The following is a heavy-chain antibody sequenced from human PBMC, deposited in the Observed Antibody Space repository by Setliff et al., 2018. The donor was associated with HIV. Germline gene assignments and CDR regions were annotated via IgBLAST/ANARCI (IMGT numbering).Heavy chain of an antibody. CDR1: GFTFSSYG. Sequence: GSLRLSCAASGFTFSSYGMHWVRQAPGKGLEWVAFIRYDGSNKYYADSVKGRFTISRDNSKNTLYLQMNSLRAEDTAVYYCAKRATATAPFDYWGQGTLVTVSS. V-gene: IGHV3-30*02. D-gene: IGHD2-15*01. CDR2: IRYDGSNK. CDR3: AKRATATAPFDY. J-gene: IGHJ4*02.